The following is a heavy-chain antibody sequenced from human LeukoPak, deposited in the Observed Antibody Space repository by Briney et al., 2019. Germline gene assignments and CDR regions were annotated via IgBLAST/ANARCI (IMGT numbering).Heavy chain of an antibody. CDR2: IGFNGRDV. J-gene: IGHJ4*02. CDR1: GFTFSSYG. CDR3: VKEIH. Sequence: PGVSLRLSCAASGFTFSSYGMNWVPQAPGKGLEWIGFIGFNGRDVYYADSVKGRFTLSRDNAEKTLYLEMTSLRAEETVVYYCVKEIHWGQGTLVIVSS. V-gene: IGHV3-30*02.